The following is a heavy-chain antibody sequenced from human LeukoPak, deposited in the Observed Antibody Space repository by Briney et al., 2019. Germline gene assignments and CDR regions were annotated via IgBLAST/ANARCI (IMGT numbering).Heavy chain of an antibody. J-gene: IGHJ4*02. Sequence: PGGSLRLSCAASGFAFTNYAMSWVRQASGKGLEWVSSISGSGGSTYYADSVKGRFTISRDNSKNMVYLQMNSLRAEDTAVYYCARYSDRGEWYPSYWGQGTLVTVSS. CDR3: ARYSDRGEWYPSY. D-gene: IGHD3-3*01. V-gene: IGHV3-23*01. CDR2: ISGSGGST. CDR1: GFAFTNYA.